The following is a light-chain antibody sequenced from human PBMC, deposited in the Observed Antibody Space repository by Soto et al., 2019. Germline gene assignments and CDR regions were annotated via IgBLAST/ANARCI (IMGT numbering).Light chain of an antibody. Sequence: EILLTQSPGTVSLSPGERATLSCWASQNVSSSYLAWYQQKPGQAPRLLMYGASSRASGIPDRFSGSGSGTDFTLTISSLEPEDFAVYYCQQYGTSPWAFGQGTKVEIK. CDR2: GAS. J-gene: IGKJ1*01. V-gene: IGKV3-20*01. CDR1: QNVSSSY. CDR3: QQYGTSPWA.